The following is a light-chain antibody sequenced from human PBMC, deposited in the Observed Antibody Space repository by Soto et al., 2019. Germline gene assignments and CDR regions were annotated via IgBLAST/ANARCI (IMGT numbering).Light chain of an antibody. J-gene: IGKJ1*01. CDR3: QQYGESPPWT. CDR2: GAS. Sequence: VLTQSPGTLSLSPGERATLSCRASQSVSSTYLAWYQQKPGQAPRLLMYGASNRATGIPDRFRDSGSGTDFTLTISRMEPEDFAVYYCQQYGESPPWTFGHGTKVEIK. V-gene: IGKV3-20*01. CDR1: QSVSSTY.